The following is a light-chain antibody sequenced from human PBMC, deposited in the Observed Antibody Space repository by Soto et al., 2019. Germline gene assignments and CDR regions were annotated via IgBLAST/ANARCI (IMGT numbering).Light chain of an antibody. CDR2: EVS. CDR3: SSYRGSSTL. J-gene: IGLJ2*01. Sequence: QSALTQPASVSGSPGQSITISCTGTSSDVGGFNYVSWYQQHPGKAPKVLIYEVSNRPSGVSNRFSGSKSGNTASLTISGLQAEDEADYYCSSYRGSSTLFGGGTTLAVL. V-gene: IGLV2-14*01. CDR1: SSDVGGFNY.